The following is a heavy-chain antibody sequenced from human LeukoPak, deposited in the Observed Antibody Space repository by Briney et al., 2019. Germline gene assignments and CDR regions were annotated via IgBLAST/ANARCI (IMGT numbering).Heavy chain of an antibody. V-gene: IGHV4-59*01. CDR1: GGSISSYY. D-gene: IGHD3-22*01. J-gene: IGHJ4*02. Sequence: SETLSLTCTVSGGSISSYYWSWIRQPPGKGLEWIGYIYYSGSTNYNPSLKSRVTISVDTSKNQFSLKLNSVTAADTDVYYCAGGGDSGGYYYPMFDYWGQGTLVTVSS. CDR2: IYYSGST. CDR3: AGGGDSGGYYYPMFDY.